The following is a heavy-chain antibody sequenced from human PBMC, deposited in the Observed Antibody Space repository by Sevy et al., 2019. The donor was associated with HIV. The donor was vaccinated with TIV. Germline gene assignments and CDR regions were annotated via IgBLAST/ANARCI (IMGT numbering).Heavy chain of an antibody. CDR1: RFLFSSYG. J-gene: IGHJ4*01. V-gene: IGHV3-33*01. Sequence: GGSLRLSCAASRFLFSSYGINWVRQAPGKGLEWVAVIWYDGSTKYYAESVKGRFTISRDNSNNTLYLQMNSLRAEDTAVYYCARERGYSYGYFDFWGHGTLVTVSS. CDR2: IWYDGSTK. D-gene: IGHD5-18*01. CDR3: ARERGYSYGYFDF.